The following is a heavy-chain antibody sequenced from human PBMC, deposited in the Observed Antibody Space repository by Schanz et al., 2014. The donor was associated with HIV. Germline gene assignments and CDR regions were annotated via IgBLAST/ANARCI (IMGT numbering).Heavy chain of an antibody. CDR1: GFSFDTFG. J-gene: IGHJ6*02. V-gene: IGHV3-30*18. D-gene: IGHD3-22*01. CDR2: ISYDGRNK. CDR3: AKDRNYYDSKYRGKGNYYYYYGMDV. Sequence: QVQLVESGGGVVQPGRSLRLSCAGSGFSFDTFGIHWVRQAPGKGLEWLAVISYDGRNKKFANSVKGRFTISRDNSKNSLYLVIKSLRAEDTAVYYCAKDRNYYDSKYRGKGNYYYYYGMDVWGQGTTVTVSS.